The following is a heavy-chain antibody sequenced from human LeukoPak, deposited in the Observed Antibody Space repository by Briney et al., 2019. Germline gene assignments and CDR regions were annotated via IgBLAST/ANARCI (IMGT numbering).Heavy chain of an antibody. Sequence: GGSLRLSCAASGFTFKIYSMNWIRQAPGKGLEWVSSISNSSSHMYYADSVKGRFTISRDNAKNSLYLQMNTLRAEDTAVYYCARDDTSAHFFDYWGQGTLVTVSS. CDR1: GFTFKIYS. CDR3: ARDDTSAHFFDY. J-gene: IGHJ4*02. CDR2: ISNSSSHM. V-gene: IGHV3-21*01. D-gene: IGHD3-10*01.